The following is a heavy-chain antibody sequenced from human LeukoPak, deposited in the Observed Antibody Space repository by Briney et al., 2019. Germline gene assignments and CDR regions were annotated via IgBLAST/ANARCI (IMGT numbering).Heavy chain of an antibody. V-gene: IGHV1-69*13. CDR1: GGTFSSYS. J-gene: IGHJ6*03. Sequence: SVKVSCKASGGTFSSYSISWVRQAPGQGLEWMGGIIPIFGTANYAQKFQGRVTITADESTSTAYMELSSLRSEDTAVYYCARSVTMVRGVIITTHYYMDVWGKGTTVTISS. CDR2: IIPIFGTA. D-gene: IGHD3-10*01. CDR3: ARSVTMVRGVIITTHYYMDV.